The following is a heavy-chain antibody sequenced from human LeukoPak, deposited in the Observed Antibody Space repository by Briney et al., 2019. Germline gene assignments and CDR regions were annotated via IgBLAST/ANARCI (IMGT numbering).Heavy chain of an antibody. V-gene: IGHV3-48*01. Sequence: PGGSLRLSCAASGFTFSSYSMNWVRQAPGKGLEWVSYISSSSTIYYADSVKGRFTISRDNAKNSLYLQMNSLRAEDTAVYYCARGGYSGYVYWGQGTLVAVSS. CDR3: ARGGYSGYVY. D-gene: IGHD5-12*01. CDR2: ISSSSTI. CDR1: GFTFSSYS. J-gene: IGHJ4*02.